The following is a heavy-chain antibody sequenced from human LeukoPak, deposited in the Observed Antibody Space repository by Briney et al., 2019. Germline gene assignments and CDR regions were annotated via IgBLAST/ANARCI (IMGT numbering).Heavy chain of an antibody. CDR2: INPNSGGT. CDR3: ARVLRRTVTTLPFDY. J-gene: IGHJ4*02. Sequence: ASVKVSCKASGYTFTGYYMNWVRQAPGQGLEWMGWINPNSGGTNYAQKFQGRVTMTRDTSISTAYMELSRLRSDDTAVYYCARVLRRTVTTLPFDYWGQGTLVTVSS. V-gene: IGHV1-2*02. D-gene: IGHD4-11*01. CDR1: GYTFTGYY.